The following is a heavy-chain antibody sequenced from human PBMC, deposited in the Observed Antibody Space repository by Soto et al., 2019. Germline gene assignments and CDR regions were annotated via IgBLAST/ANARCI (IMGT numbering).Heavy chain of an antibody. J-gene: IGHJ6*02. V-gene: IGHV3-21*01. D-gene: IGHD2-8*02. CDR3: ARGILGGVRIDYGMDV. Sequence: EVQLVESGGGLVKPGGSLRPSCAASGFTFSNYNMNWVRQPPGKGLEWVSSITSAGSYIYYAESLKGRVTISRDNAKNSLFLQMNSLRAEDTALYFCARGILGGVRIDYGMDVWGQGTTVTVSS. CDR2: ITSAGSYI. CDR1: GFTFSNYN.